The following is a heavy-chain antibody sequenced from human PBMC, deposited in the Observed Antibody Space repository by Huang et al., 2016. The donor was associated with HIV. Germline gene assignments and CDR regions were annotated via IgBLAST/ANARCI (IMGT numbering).Heavy chain of an antibody. J-gene: IGHJ4*02. CDR3: ARDRGAVAGTSPGY. Sequence: QVQLVQSGAEVKKPGASVKVSCKASGYTFTSYGISWVLQAPGQGLEWIGGISAYKGHTNHAQKLQGRVTMTTETSTSTAYMELRGLRSDDTAVYYCARDRGAVAGTSPGYWGQGTLVTVSS. CDR2: ISAYKGHT. D-gene: IGHD6-19*01. CDR1: GYTFTSYG. V-gene: IGHV1-18*01.